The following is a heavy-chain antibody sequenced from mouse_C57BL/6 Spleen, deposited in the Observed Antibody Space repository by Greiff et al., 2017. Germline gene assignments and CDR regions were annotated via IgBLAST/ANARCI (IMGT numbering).Heavy chain of an antibody. D-gene: IGHD1-1*02. J-gene: IGHJ4*01. CDR3: AVLWNYAMDY. V-gene: IGHV1-18*01. Sequence: EVHLVESGPELVKPGASVTIPCKASGYTFTDYNMDWVKQSHGKSLEWIGDFNPNNGGTIYNQKFKGKATLTVDKSSSTAYMELRSLTSEDTAVYYCAVLWNYAMDYWGQGTSVTGSS. CDR2: FNPNNGGT. CDR1: GYTFTDYN.